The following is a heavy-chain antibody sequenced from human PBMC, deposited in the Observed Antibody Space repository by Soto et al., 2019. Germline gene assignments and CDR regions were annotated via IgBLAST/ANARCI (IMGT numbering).Heavy chain of an antibody. Sequence: ETLSLTCTVSGGSISSYYWSWIRQPAGKGLEWIGRIYTSGSTNYNPSLKSRVTMSVDTSKNQFSLKLSSVTAADTAVYYCARDRGDIVVVPAATLYYYYYGMDVWGQGTTVTVSS. CDR3: ARDRGDIVVVPAATLYYYYYGMDV. V-gene: IGHV4-4*07. CDR2: IYTSGST. D-gene: IGHD2-2*01. CDR1: GGSISSYY. J-gene: IGHJ6*02.